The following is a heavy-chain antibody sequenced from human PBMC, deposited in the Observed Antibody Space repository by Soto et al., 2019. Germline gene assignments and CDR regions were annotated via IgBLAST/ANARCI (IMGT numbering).Heavy chain of an antibody. CDR3: ARGITIFGVVNNWFDP. Sequence: PSETLSLTCTVSGDSISSYYWSWIRQSPGKGLEWIGYIYYSGSTNYNPSLKSRVTISVDTSKNQFSLKLSSVTAADTAVYYCARGITIFGVVNNWFDPWGQGTLVTVSS. CDR1: GDSISSYY. CDR2: IYYSGST. V-gene: IGHV4-59*01. D-gene: IGHD3-3*01. J-gene: IGHJ5*02.